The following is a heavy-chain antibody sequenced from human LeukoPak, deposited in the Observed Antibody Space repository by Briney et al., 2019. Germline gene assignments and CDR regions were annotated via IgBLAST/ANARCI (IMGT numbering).Heavy chain of an antibody. V-gene: IGHV3-66*01. CDR3: AKDLSSGSRRAY. Sequence: GGSLRLSCAASGFTVSSNYMSWVRQAPGKGLEWVSVIYSGGSTYYADSVKGRFTISRDNSKNTLYLRMNSLRAEDTGVYYCAKDLSSGSRRAYWGQGTLVTVSS. CDR1: GFTVSSNY. D-gene: IGHD6-19*01. CDR2: IYSGGST. J-gene: IGHJ4*02.